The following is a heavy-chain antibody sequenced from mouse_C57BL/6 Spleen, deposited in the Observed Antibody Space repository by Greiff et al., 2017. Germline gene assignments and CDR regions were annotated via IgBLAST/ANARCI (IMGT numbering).Heavy chain of an antibody. CDR3: ARHTGTGYYAMDY. Sequence: VKLVESGPGLVAPSQSLSITCTVSGFSLTSYGVHWVRQPPGKGLEWLVVIWSDGSTTYNSALKSRLSISKDNSKSQVFLKMNSLQTDDTAMDYCARHTGTGYYAMDYWGQGTSVTVST. J-gene: IGHJ4*01. V-gene: IGHV2-6-1*01. D-gene: IGHD3-3*01. CDR2: IWSDGST. CDR1: GFSLTSYG.